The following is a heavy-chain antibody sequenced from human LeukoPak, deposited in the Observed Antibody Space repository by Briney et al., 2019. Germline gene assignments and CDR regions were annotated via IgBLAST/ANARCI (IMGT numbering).Heavy chain of an antibody. J-gene: IGHJ4*02. V-gene: IGHV1-18*01. CDR3: AREEQYQLLYYFDY. D-gene: IGHD2-2*01. CDR2: ISAYNGNT. CDR1: GYTFTSYG. Sequence: ASVKVSCKASGYTFTSYGISWVRQAPGQGLEWMGWISAYNGNTNYAQKLQGRVTMTTDTSTSTAYMELRSLRSDDTAVYYCAREEQYQLLYYFDYWGQGTLVTVSS.